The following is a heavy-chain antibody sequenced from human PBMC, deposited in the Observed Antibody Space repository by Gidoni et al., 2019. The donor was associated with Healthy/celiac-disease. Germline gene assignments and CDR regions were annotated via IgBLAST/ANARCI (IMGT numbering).Heavy chain of an antibody. J-gene: IGHJ3*02. CDR1: GGSISSYY. Sequence: QVQLQESGPGLVKPSETLSLTCPVSGGSISSYYWSWIRQPPGKGLEWIGYIYYSGSTNYNPSLKSRVTISVDTSKNQFSLKLSSVTAADTAVYYCARWAGGIAAAHWYAFDIWGQGTMVTVSS. D-gene: IGHD6-13*01. CDR2: IYYSGST. CDR3: ARWAGGIAAAHWYAFDI. V-gene: IGHV4-59*01.